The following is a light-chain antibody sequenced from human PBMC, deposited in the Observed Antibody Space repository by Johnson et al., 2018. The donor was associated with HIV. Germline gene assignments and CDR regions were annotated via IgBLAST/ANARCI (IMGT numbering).Light chain of an antibody. CDR2: DKN. Sequence: QSVLTQPPSVSVAPGQKVTISCSGSSSNIGNNYVSWYQQLPGKAPKLLIYDKNHRPSRIPDQFSGSKSGTSATLGIPGLQTGDEADYYCGTWYSSLSAFYVFGTGTKVTVL. CDR3: GTWYSSLSAFYV. CDR1: SSNIGNNY. J-gene: IGLJ1*01. V-gene: IGLV1-51*01.